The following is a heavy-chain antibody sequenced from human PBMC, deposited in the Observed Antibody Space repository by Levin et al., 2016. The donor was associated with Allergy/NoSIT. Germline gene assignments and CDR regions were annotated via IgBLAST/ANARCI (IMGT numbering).Heavy chain of an antibody. D-gene: IGHD2-2*01. CDR1: GFTFDEYN. Sequence: GESLKISCVASGFTFDEYNMNWVRQAPGKALQWVTSISGVTSLIFYSNSVRGRFTISRDNAKNSLFLQMDSLRGEDTAVYFCVRDLCDAPTCYLDYWGQGALVTVSS. CDR3: VRDLCDAPTCYLDY. CDR2: ISGVTSLI. J-gene: IGHJ4*02. V-gene: IGHV3-21*06.